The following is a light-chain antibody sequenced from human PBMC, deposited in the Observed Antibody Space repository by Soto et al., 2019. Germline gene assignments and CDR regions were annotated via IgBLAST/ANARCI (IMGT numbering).Light chain of an antibody. CDR1: QGIGNH. CDR3: QKYNTVPAT. J-gene: IGKJ5*01. Sequence: DIQMTQSPSSLSASVGDRVTITCRASQGIGNHLAWYQQKPGTVPKLLIYYASTLQSGAPSRFSGSGSGTDFTLTISSLQPEDVATYYCQKYNTVPATFGQGTRLEIK. CDR2: YAS. V-gene: IGKV1-27*01.